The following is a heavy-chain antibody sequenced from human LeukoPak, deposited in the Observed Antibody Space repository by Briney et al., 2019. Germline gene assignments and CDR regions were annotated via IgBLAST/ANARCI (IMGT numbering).Heavy chain of an antibody. CDR1: GGSLCSLY. D-gene: IGHD6-6*01. Sequence: ETPALTCSVSGGSLCSLYGSWIRQPPGKGLEWIGYIYYTGSTNYNPSLKSRVTMFVDRSKNQFSLRLSSVTAADTAVYYCARHRAYSSSSPFDYWGQGTLVTVSS. J-gene: IGHJ4*02. CDR2: IYYTGST. CDR3: ARHRAYSSSSPFDY. V-gene: IGHV4-59*08.